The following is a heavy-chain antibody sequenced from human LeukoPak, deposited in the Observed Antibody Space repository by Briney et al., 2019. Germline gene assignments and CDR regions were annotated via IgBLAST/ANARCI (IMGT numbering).Heavy chain of an antibody. CDR1: GGSISSSSYY. CDR3: ARPSPVVPAAIGWFDP. J-gene: IGHJ5*02. D-gene: IGHD2-2*02. CDR2: IYYSGST. V-gene: IGHV4-39*07. Sequence: SETLSLTCTVSGGSISSSSYYWGWIRQPPGKGLEWIGSIYYSGSTYYNPSLKSRVTISVDTSKNQFSLKLSSVTAADTAVYYCARPSPVVPAAIGWFDPWGQGTLVAVSS.